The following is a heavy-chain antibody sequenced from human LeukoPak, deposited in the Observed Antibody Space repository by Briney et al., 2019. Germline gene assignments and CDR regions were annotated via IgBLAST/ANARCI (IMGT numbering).Heavy chain of an antibody. J-gene: IGHJ2*01. D-gene: IGHD3-22*01. CDR1: GGSISSYY. CDR2: IYYSGST. V-gene: IGHV4-59*01. Sequence: SETLSLTCTVSGGSISSYYWSWIRQPPGKGLGWIGYIYYSGSTNYNPSLKSRVTISVDTSKNQFSLKLSSVTAADTAVYYCARMYYYDSSGYYSWYFDLWGRGTLVTVSS. CDR3: ARMYYYDSSGYYSWYFDL.